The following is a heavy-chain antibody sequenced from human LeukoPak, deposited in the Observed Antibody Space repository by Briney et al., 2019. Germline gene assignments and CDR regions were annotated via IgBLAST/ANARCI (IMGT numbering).Heavy chain of an antibody. J-gene: IGHJ4*02. CDR2: ISYDGSNK. V-gene: IGHV3-30*04. CDR3: ARGEYYSDTSSYFDY. D-gene: IGHD3-22*01. Sequence: PGGSLRLSCAASGFTFLGYTINGVRQAPGKGLEWVAVISYDGSNKYYADSVKGRFTISRDNSKNTLFVQMSSLRADDTAVYYCARGEYYSDTSSYFDYWGQGTLVTVSS. CDR1: GFTFLGYT.